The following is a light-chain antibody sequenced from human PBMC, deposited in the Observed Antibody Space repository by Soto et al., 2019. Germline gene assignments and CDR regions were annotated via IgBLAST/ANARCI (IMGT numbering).Light chain of an antibody. V-gene: IGKV3-11*01. J-gene: IGKJ3*01. Sequence: EIVLTQSPATLSLSPGERATLSCRASQSVRSYLAWYQQKPGQAPRLLIYDASNRATGIPARFIGSGSGTDFTLTISSLEPEDFAVYYCQQRSNWPSFTFGPGTKVDIK. CDR2: DAS. CDR1: QSVRSY. CDR3: QQRSNWPSFT.